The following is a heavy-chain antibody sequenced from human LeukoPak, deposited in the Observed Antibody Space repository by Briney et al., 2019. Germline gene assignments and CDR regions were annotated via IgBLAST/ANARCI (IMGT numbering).Heavy chain of an antibody. CDR3: ARAFGVAHLLFGTEVNWFDP. Sequence: GASVKVSCKASGYTFTGYYMHWVRQAPGQGLEWMGWINPNTGGTNYAQKFQGRVTMTRDTSISTAYMELSRLRSDDTAVYYCARAFGVAHLLFGTEVNWFDPWGQGTLVTVSS. V-gene: IGHV1-2*02. D-gene: IGHD3-3*01. CDR2: INPNTGGT. J-gene: IGHJ5*02. CDR1: GYTFTGYY.